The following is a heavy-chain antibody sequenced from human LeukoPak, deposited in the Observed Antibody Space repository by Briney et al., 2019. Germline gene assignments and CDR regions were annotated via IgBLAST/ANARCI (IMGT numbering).Heavy chain of an antibody. J-gene: IGHJ5*02. CDR3: AKAPGFIGATFQAWFDP. D-gene: IGHD5-12*01. V-gene: IGHV3-23*01. Sequence: PGGSLRLSCAASGFTFSSYGMSWVRQAPGKGLEWVSVISGSGGSTYYADSVKGRLTISRDNSKNTLYLQMNSLRAEDTAVYYCAKAPGFIGATFQAWFDPWGKGTLVTVSS. CDR2: ISGSGGST. CDR1: GFTFSSYG.